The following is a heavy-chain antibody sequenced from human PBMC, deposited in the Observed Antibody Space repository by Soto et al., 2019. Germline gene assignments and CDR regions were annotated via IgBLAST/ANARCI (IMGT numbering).Heavy chain of an antibody. CDR1: GGSFSGYY. D-gene: IGHD3-16*02. CDR2: INHSGST. CDR3: ARGMDSMDRYGGIDY. J-gene: IGHJ4*02. Sequence: SETLSLTCAVYGGSFSGYYWSWIRQPPGKGPEWIGEINHSGSTNYNPSLKSRVTISVDTSKNQFSLKLSSVTAADTAVYYCARGMDSMDRYGGIDYWGQGTLVTVSS. V-gene: IGHV4-34*01.